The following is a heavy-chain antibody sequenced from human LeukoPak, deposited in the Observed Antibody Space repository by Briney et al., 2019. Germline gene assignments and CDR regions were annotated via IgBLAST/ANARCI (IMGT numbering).Heavy chain of an antibody. CDR1: GFTFRSYG. CDR2: IWYDGGNK. D-gene: IGHD4-17*01. Sequence: AGGSLRLSCAASGFTFRSYGMHWVRQAPGKGLEWVAVIWYDGGNKYYADSVKGRFTISRDNSKNTLYLQMNSLRAEDTAVYYCAKDTHYGDFHYFDYWGQGTLVTVSS. CDR3: AKDTHYGDFHYFDY. J-gene: IGHJ4*02. V-gene: IGHV3-33*06.